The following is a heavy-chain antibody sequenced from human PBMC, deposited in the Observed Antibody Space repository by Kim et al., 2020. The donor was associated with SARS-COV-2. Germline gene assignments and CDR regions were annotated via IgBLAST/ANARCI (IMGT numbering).Heavy chain of an antibody. Sequence: GGSLRLSCSASGFTLSSYPMHWVRQAPGKGLEYVSAISRSGGSTYYADSVKGRFTISRDNSKNMLYLQMSSLRAEDMAVYYCVKGGDGYNYLIASKFDYWGQGTLVTVSS. CDR2: ISRSGGST. D-gene: IGHD5-12*01. CDR1: GFTLSSYP. J-gene: IGHJ4*02. V-gene: IGHV3-64D*09. CDR3: VKGGDGYNYLIASKFDY.